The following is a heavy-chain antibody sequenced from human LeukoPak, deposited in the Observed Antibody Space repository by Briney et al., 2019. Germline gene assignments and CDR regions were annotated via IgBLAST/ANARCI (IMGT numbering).Heavy chain of an antibody. CDR2: IYTSGST. D-gene: IGHD3-9*01. J-gene: IGHJ5*02. CDR1: GGSISSGSYY. V-gene: IGHV4-61*02. Sequence: SQTLSLTCTVSGGSISSGSYYWSWIRQPAGKGLEWIGRIYTSGSTNYNPSLKSRVTISVDTSKNQFSLKLSSVTAADTAAYYCAREWWGYDVLTGDNWFDPWGQGTLVTVSS. CDR3: AREWWGYDVLTGDNWFDP.